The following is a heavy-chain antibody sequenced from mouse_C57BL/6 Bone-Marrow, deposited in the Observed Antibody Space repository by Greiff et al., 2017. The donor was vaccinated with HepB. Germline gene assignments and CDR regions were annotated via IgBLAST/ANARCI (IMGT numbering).Heavy chain of an antibody. Sequence: VQLKESGPVLVKPGASVKMSCKASGYTFTDYYMNWVKQSHGQSLEWIGVINPYNGGTSYNQKFKGKATLTVDKSSSTAYMELNSLTSEDSAVYYCARKRGNYSNLGYWGQGTTLTVSS. J-gene: IGHJ2*01. CDR3: ARKRGNYSNLGY. CDR2: INPYNGGT. D-gene: IGHD2-5*01. V-gene: IGHV1-19*01. CDR1: GYTFTDYY.